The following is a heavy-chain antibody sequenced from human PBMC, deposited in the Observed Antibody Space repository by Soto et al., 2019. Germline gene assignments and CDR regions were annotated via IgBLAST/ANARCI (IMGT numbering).Heavy chain of an antibody. CDR2: IYSDGST. CDR3: ARGFNWLDY. V-gene: IGHV3-53*01. CDR1: GFTVSSNY. J-gene: IGHJ4*02. D-gene: IGHD1-20*01. Sequence: EVHLVESGGGLMQPGGSLRLSCAASGFTVSSNYMTWVRQAPGKGLEWVSVIYSDGSTNYADSVKGRFTISRDNSKNTLHLQMTSLRAEDTAVYYCARGFNWLDYWGQGTLVTVSS.